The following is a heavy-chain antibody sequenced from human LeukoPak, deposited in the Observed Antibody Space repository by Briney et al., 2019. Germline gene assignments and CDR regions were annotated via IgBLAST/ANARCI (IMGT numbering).Heavy chain of an antibody. Sequence: PSETLSLTCTLSGGSITSYSWSCIRPPPGKGLECIGYIYYSGSTNYNPSLKSRVTISIDTSKNQFSLKLSSVTAADTAVYYCARYYSSNWYFDYWGQGALVTVSS. J-gene: IGHJ4*02. CDR3: ARYYSSNWYFDY. D-gene: IGHD6-13*01. CDR1: GGSITSYS. V-gene: IGHV4-59*08. CDR2: IYYSGST.